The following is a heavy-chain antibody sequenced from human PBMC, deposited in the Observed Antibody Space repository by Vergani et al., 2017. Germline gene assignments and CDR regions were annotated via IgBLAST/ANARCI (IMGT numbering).Heavy chain of an antibody. Sequence: QVQLVQSGAEVKQPGSSVKVSCKASGCTFSSYAISWVRQAPGQGLEWMGGIIPIFGTANYAQKFQGRVTITADESTSTAYMELSSLRSEDTAVYYCARGTSMNTFTNDAFDIWGQGTMVTVSS. CDR2: IIPIFGTA. CDR3: ARGTSMNTFTNDAFDI. D-gene: IGHD3-16*01. J-gene: IGHJ3*02. CDR1: GCTFSSYA. V-gene: IGHV1-69*12.